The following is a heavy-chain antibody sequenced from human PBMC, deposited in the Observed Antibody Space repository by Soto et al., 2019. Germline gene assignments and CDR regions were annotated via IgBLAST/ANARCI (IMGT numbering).Heavy chain of an antibody. V-gene: IGHV4-59*01. D-gene: IGHD4-17*01. CDR2: IYYSGST. CDR1: GGSISSYY. CDR3: ARGPSYSDSYFDH. J-gene: IGHJ4*02. Sequence: SETLSLTCTVSGGSISSYYWSWIRQPPGKGLEWIGYIYYSGSTTYNPSLKSRVTISVDTSKNQFSLKLSSVTAADTAVYYCARGPSYSDSYFDHWGQGTLVTVSS.